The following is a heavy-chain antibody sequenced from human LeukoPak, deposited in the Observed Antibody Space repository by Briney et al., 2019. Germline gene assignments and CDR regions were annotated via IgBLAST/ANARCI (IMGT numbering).Heavy chain of an antibody. Sequence: SQTLSLTCALSGDSVSSNSAAWNWIRQSPSRGLEWLGRTYYRSKWYNDYAVSVKGRININPDTSKNQFSLQLNSVTPDDTAVYYCARGKKDRGSYYPHPFDNWGQGTLVTVSS. V-gene: IGHV6-1*01. CDR2: TYYRSKWYN. D-gene: IGHD1-26*01. CDR1: GDSVSSNSAA. J-gene: IGHJ4*02. CDR3: ARGKKDRGSYYPHPFDN.